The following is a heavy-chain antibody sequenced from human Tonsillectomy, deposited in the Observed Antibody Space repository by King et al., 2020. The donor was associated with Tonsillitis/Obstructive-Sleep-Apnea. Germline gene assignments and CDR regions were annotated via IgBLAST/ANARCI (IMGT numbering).Heavy chain of an antibody. CDR1: GYTFTNYA. J-gene: IGHJ4*02. CDR2: INTGNGYV. D-gene: IGHD5-12*01. CDR3: ARAPLDSVGTTVDI. Sequence: QLVQSGAEVKKPGTSVKVSCKASGYTFTNYAIHWVRQAPGQRLEWMAWINTGNGYVEYSQTFQARLTITRDTSARTSYMELSSLRSEDTAVYFCARAPLDSVGTTVDIWGQGTRVTVST. V-gene: IGHV1-3*04.